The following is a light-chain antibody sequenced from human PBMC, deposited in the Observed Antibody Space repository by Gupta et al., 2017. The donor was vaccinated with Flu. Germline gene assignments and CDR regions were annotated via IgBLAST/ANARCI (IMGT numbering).Light chain of an antibody. V-gene: IGLV1-44*01. J-gene: IGLJ3*02. CDR3: AAWDDSLNGPV. CDR1: NSNIGSNP. Sequence: SNSNIGSNPVDWYQHVPGTAPKLLMYSSDQRSSGVPDRFSASKSGTSASLAVSGLLSDDEVFYYCAAWDDSLNGPVFGGGTKLTVL. CDR2: SSD.